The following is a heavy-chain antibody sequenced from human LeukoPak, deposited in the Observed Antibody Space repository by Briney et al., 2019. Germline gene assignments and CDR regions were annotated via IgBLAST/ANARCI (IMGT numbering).Heavy chain of an antibody. V-gene: IGHV1-2*02. CDR1: GYTFTGYY. Sequence: ASVKVSCKASGYTFTGYYMHWVRQAPGQGLEWMGWINPNSGGTNYAQKFQGRVTMTRDTSISTAYMELSRLRSDDTAVYYCARIAIKGLGIGAFDIWGQGTMVTVSS. CDR3: ARIAIKGLGIGAFDI. CDR2: INPNSGGT. D-gene: IGHD7-27*01. J-gene: IGHJ3*02.